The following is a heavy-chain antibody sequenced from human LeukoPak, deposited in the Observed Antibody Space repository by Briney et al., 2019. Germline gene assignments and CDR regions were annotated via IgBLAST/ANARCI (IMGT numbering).Heavy chain of an antibody. D-gene: IGHD3-10*01. CDR1: GGSFSGYY. J-gene: IGHJ3*02. Sequence: SETLSLTCAVYGGSFSGYYWSWIRQPPGKGLEWIGEINHSGSTNYNPSFKSRVTISVDTSKNQFSLKLSSVTAADTAVYYCARESSDYYGSGSYFFYGAFDIWGQGTMVTVSS. CDR2: INHSGST. V-gene: IGHV4-34*01. CDR3: ARESSDYYGSGSYFFYGAFDI.